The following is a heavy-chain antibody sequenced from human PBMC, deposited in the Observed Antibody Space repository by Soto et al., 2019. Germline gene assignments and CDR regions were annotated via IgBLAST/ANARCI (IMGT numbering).Heavy chain of an antibody. Sequence: SETLSLTCTVSGGSISSSSYYWGWIRQPPGKGLEWIGSIYYSGSTYYNPSLKSRVTISVDTSKNQFSLKLSSVTAADTAVYYCVTGTTLGIFDYWGQGTLVTVSS. D-gene: IGHD1-20*01. CDR2: IYYSGST. CDR3: VTGTTLGIFDY. J-gene: IGHJ4*02. CDR1: GGSISSSSYY. V-gene: IGHV4-39*01.